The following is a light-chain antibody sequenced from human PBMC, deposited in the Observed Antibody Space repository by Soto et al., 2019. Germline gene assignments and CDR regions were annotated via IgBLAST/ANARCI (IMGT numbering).Light chain of an antibody. CDR2: HVS. CDR3: QQSSTTVYT. V-gene: IGKV1-39*01. CDR1: QRIGTY. Sequence: DIPMTQSPSSLSASVGDRVTVSCRASQRIGTYLNWYQQRPGKAPTLLIYHVSTLQPGVPSRFSCSGSGTDFTLSISGLQPEDFATYYCQQSSTTVYTFGQGTKLEIK. J-gene: IGKJ2*01.